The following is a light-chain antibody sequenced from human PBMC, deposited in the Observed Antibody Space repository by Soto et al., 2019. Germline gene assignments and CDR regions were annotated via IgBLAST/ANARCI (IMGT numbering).Light chain of an antibody. CDR1: QSVSSY. J-gene: IGKJ1*01. CDR3: HQRSNGPPWT. V-gene: IGKV3-11*01. CDR2: DTS. Sequence: EIVLTQSPATLSLSPGERATLSCRASQSVSSYLAWYQQKPGQAPRLLIYDTSNRATGIPVRFSGSGSGTDFTLTISGLEPEDVAVYYCHQRSNGPPWTFGQGTKVEMK.